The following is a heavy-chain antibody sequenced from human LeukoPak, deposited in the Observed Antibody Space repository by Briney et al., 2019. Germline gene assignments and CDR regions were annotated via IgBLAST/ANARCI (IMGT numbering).Heavy chain of an antibody. J-gene: IGHJ4*02. Sequence: ASVKVSCKASGYTFTGYYMHWVRQAPGQGLEWMGWINPNSGGTNYAQKFQGRVTMTRDTSISTAYMELSRLRSDDTAVYYCARSHSRVVVVATPFGYWGQGTLVTVSS. V-gene: IGHV1-2*02. D-gene: IGHD2-15*01. CDR2: INPNSGGT. CDR3: ARSHSRVVVVATPFGY. CDR1: GYTFTGYY.